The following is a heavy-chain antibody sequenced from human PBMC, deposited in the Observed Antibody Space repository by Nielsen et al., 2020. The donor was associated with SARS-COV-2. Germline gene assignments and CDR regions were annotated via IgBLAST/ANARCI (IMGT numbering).Heavy chain of an antibody. CDR1: GFTFSSYA. V-gene: IGHV3-30-3*01. CDR3: ASGYCSSTSCYIAPFDI. CDR2: ISYDGSNK. Sequence: GGSLRLSCAASGFTFSSYAMHWVRQAPGKGLEWVAVISYDGSNKYYADSVKGRFTISRDNSKNTLYLQMNSLRAEDTAVYYCASGYCSSTSCYIAPFDIWGQGTMVTVSS. J-gene: IGHJ3*02. D-gene: IGHD2-2*02.